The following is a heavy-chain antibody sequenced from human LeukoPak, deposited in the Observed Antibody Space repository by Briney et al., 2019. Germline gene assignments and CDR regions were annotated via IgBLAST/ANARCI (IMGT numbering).Heavy chain of an antibody. CDR2: INPNSGGT. Sequence: ASVKVSCKASGYTFTGYHMHWVRQAPGQGLEWTGWINPNSGGTNYAQNFQGRVTMTRDTSISTAYMELSRLRSDDTAVYYCARLFRPIIAAAGTGGWFDPWGQGTLVTVSS. CDR3: ARLFRPIIAAAGTGGWFDP. V-gene: IGHV1-2*02. D-gene: IGHD6-13*01. J-gene: IGHJ5*02. CDR1: GYTFTGYH.